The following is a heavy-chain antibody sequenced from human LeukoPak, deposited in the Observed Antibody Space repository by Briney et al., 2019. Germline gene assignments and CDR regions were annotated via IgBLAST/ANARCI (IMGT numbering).Heavy chain of an antibody. J-gene: IGHJ4*02. CDR3: ASRRRATADAFDY. CDR2: MNPNSGNT. Sequence: ASVKVSCKASGYTFTSYDINWVRQATGQGLEWMGWMNPNSGNTGYAQKFQGRVTMTRNTSISTAYMELSSLRSEDTTVYYCASRRRATADAFDYWGQGTLVTVSS. CDR1: GYTFTSYD. V-gene: IGHV1-8*01. D-gene: IGHD1-1*01.